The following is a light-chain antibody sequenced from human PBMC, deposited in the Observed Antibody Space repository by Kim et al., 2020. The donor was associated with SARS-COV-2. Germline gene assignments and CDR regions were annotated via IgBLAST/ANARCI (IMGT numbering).Light chain of an antibody. CDR2: DET. CDR3: QQGSHWPT. V-gene: IGKV3-11*01. CDR1: QSVDSH. Sequence: SLSPGERAPLSCRASQSVDSHLAWYQQNPGQVPRLLIYDETNRATGIPARFSASESGTDFTLTISGLEPEDFAVYYCQQGSHWPTFGGGTKVDIK. J-gene: IGKJ4*01.